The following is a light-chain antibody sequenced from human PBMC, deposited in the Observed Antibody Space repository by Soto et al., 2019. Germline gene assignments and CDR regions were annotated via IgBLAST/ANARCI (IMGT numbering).Light chain of an antibody. CDR2: DAS. CDR3: QQRSNWPIT. J-gene: IGKJ5*01. Sequence: EIVLTQSPATLSLSPGERATLSCRASQSVSSYLAWYQQKPGQAPRLLIYDASNRATGITARFSGSGSGTDFTLTSSSLEPEDFAVYYCQQRSNWPITFGQGTRLEIK. V-gene: IGKV3-11*01. CDR1: QSVSSY.